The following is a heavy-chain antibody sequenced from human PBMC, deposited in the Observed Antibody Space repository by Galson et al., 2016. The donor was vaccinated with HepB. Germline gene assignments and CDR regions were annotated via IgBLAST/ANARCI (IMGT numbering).Heavy chain of an antibody. CDR2: VKPDGRET. CDR1: GFTFSSLW. D-gene: IGHD6-13*01. Sequence: SLRLSCAASGFTFSSLWMTWVRQAPGKGPEWVASVKPDGRETYYVDSMKGRFTISRDNAKNSLYLQMNSLRAEDTAVYYCARGGSTSSWFWVDWGQGTLVTVSS. CDR3: ARGGSTSSWFWVD. V-gene: IGHV3-7*01. J-gene: IGHJ4*02.